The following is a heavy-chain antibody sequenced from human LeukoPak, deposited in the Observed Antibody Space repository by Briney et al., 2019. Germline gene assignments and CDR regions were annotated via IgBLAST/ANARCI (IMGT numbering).Heavy chain of an antibody. V-gene: IGHV1-2*02. CDR2: INPNSGGT. CDR3: ARVGLYSSGWPDY. J-gene: IGHJ4*02. CDR1: GYTFTVYY. Sequence: ASVKVSCTASGYTFTVYYMHWVRQAPGQGLEWMGWINPNSGGTNYAQKFQGRVTMTRDTSISTAYMELSRLRSDDTAVYYCARVGLYSSGWPDYWGQGTLVTVSS. D-gene: IGHD6-19*01.